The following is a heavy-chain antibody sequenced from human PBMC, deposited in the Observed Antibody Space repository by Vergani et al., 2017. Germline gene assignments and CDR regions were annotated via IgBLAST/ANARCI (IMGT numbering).Heavy chain of an antibody. CDR1: GFTFNQYG. CDR3: ARDLRLLYNRFDP. V-gene: IGHV3-33*01. Sequence: QVQLVESGGGVVQPGRSLRLSCAASGFTFNQYGMHWVRQAPGKGLEWVADTWYDGNNKQYADSVKGRFTISRDNSKITMYLQMNSLRDEDTGVYYCARDLRLLYNRFDPWGQGTLVTVSS. J-gene: IGHJ5*02. CDR2: TWYDGNNK. D-gene: IGHD1-14*01.